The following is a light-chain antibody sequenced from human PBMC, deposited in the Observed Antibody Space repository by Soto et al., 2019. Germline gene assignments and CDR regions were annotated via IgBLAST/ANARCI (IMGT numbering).Light chain of an antibody. V-gene: IGLV2-11*01. J-gene: IGLJ2*01. Sequence: QSALTQPRSVSGSPGQSVTISCTGSSSDVGGYSHVSWFQQHPDKAPKLMIYDVTKRPSGVPDRFSGSKSGNTASLTISGLQAEDESDYYCCSFAGTYTIFGGGTKLTVL. CDR3: CSFAGTYTI. CDR2: DVT. CDR1: SSDVGGYSH.